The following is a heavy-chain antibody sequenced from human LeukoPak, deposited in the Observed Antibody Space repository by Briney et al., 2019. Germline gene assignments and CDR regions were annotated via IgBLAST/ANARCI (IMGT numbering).Heavy chain of an antibody. CDR1: GGSISSYY. CDR2: IHYRGST. D-gene: IGHD6-19*01. J-gene: IGHJ4*02. V-gene: IGHV4-59*12. Sequence: YPSETLSLTCTVSGGSISSYYWSWIRQPPGKGLEWIGYIHYRGSTNYNPSLKSRVTISIDTSKNQFSLKVTSVTAADTAVYYCASSGWYRGYWGQGTLVTVSS. CDR3: ASSGWYRGY.